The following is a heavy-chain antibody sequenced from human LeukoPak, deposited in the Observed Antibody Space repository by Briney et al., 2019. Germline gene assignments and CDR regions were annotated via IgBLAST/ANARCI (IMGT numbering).Heavy chain of an antibody. CDR3: ARPIMAAAGTRWFDP. D-gene: IGHD6-13*01. CDR1: GFIFSDYY. V-gene: IGHV3-11*01. Sequence: GGSLRLSCAASGFIFSDYYMSWIRQAPGKGLEWVSYISSSGSTKYYADSVKGRFTISGDNAKNSLYLQMNSLRAEDTALYYCARPIMAAAGTRWFDPWGQGTLVTVSS. J-gene: IGHJ5*02. CDR2: ISSSGSTK.